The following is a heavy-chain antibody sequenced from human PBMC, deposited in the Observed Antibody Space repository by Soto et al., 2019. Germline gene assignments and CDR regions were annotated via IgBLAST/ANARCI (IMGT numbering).Heavy chain of an antibody. V-gene: IGHV1-18*01. J-gene: IGHJ6*02. D-gene: IGHD3-10*01. CDR3: ARAGAPFGERSGYYYYGMDV. Sequence: ASVKVSCKASGYTFTSYGISWVRQAPGQGLEWMGWISAYNGNTNYAQKLQGRVTMTTDTSTSTAYMELRSLRSDDTAVYYCARAGAPFGERSGYYYYGMDVWGQGTTVTVSS. CDR2: ISAYNGNT. CDR1: GYTFTSYG.